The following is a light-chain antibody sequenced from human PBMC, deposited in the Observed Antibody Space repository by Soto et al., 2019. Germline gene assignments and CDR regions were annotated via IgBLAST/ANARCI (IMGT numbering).Light chain of an antibody. V-gene: IGKV1-9*01. CDR3: QHLNYFPPYT. CDR2: SAS. CDR1: QGISSY. J-gene: IGKJ2*01. Sequence: DIQLTQSPSFLSASVGDRVTITCRASQGISSYLAWYQQKPGKAPKLLIYSASTLQSGVPSRFSGSGSGTEFTLTISSLQPEDFATYYWQHLNYFPPYTFGRGTKLEI.